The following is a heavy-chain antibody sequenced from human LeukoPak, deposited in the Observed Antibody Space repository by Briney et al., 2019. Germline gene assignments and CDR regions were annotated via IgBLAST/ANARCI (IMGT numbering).Heavy chain of an antibody. J-gene: IGHJ3*02. CDR3: ARHFVSGSDAFDI. Sequence: SETLSLTCTVSGGSISSYFWSWIRQPPGKGLGWIGYIYYSGSTNYNPSLKSRVTISVDTSKNQFSLKLSSVTAADTAVYYCARHFVSGSDAFDIWGQGTMVTVSS. CDR1: GGSISSYF. CDR2: IYYSGST. V-gene: IGHV4-59*08. D-gene: IGHD1-26*01.